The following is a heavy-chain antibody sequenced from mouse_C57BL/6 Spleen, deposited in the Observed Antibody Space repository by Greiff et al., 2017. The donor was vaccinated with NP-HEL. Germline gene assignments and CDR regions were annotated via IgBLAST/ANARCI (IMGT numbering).Heavy chain of an antibody. D-gene: IGHD3-1*01. J-gene: IGHJ3*01. CDR3: AVSLSWAWFAY. CDR1: GYAFSSSW. V-gene: IGHV1-82*01. Sequence: VKVVESGPELVKPGASVKISCKASGYAFSSSWMNWVKQRPGKGLEWIGRIYPGDGDTNYNGKFKGKATLTADKSSSTAYMQLSSLASEDSAVYFCAVSLSWAWFAYWGQGTLVTVSA. CDR2: IYPGDGDT.